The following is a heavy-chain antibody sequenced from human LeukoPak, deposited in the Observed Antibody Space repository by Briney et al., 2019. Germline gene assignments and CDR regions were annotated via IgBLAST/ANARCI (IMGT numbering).Heavy chain of an antibody. CDR2: INHSGST. D-gene: IGHD5-12*01. Sequence: SETLSLTCAVYGGSFSGYYWSWIRQLPGKGLEWIGEINHSGSTNYNPSLKSRVTISVDTSKNQFSLKLSSVTAADTAVYYCARAIPTTRYMDVWGKGTTVTVSS. CDR3: ARAIPTTRYMDV. CDR1: GGSFSGYY. J-gene: IGHJ6*03. V-gene: IGHV4-34*01.